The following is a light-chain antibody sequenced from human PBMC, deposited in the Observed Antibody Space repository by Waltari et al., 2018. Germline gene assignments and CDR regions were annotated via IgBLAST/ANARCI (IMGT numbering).Light chain of an antibody. CDR2: RNN. CDR1: SNNVGNQG. V-gene: IGLV10-54*04. J-gene: IGLJ3*02. CDR3: SAWDSSLSAWV. Sequence: QAGLTQPPSVSKDLRQTATLTCTGHSNNVGNQGAAWLQQHQGHPPKLLSYRNNNRPSGISERFSASTSGNTASLTISGLQPEDEADYYCSAWDSSLSAWVFGGGTKLTVL.